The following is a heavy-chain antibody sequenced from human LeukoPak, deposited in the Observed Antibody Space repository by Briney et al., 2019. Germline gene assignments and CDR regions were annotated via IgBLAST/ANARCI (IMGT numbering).Heavy chain of an antibody. D-gene: IGHD6-6*01. J-gene: IGHJ6*03. V-gene: IGHV1-2*02. CDR1: GYTFTGYY. CDR3: ARSYSSSSRSYYYYYMDV. Sequence: ASVKVSCKASGYTFTGYYMHWVRQAPGQGLEWMGWINPNSGGTNYAQKFQGRVTMTRDTSISTAYMELSRLRSDDPAVYYCARSYSSSSRSYYYYYMDVWGKGTTVTVSS. CDR2: INPNSGGT.